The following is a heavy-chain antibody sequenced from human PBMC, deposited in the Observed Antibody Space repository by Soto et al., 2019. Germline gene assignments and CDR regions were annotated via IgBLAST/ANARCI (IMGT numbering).Heavy chain of an antibody. CDR2: IYYSGST. CDR1: GGSISSDY. CDR3: ARHGGEVTTVTTPGYGAFDI. Sequence: PSYTLSLTCTVPGGSISSDYWSWIRQPPGKGLEWIGYIYYSGSTNYNPSLKSRVTISVDTSKNQFSLKLSSVTAADTAVYYCARHGGEVTTVTTPGYGAFDIWGQGTMVTVSS. D-gene: IGHD4-17*01. V-gene: IGHV4-59*08. J-gene: IGHJ3*02.